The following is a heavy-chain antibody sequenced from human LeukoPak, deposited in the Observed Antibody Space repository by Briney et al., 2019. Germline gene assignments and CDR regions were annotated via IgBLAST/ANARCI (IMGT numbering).Heavy chain of an antibody. CDR2: INPNSGDT. J-gene: IGHJ5*02. Sequence: ASVKVSCKASGYTFTEYYMHWLRQAPGLVFEWMGSINPNSGDTYYSPEFQGRVTLTRDTSIKTAYMEMNSLKSDDTAVYYCVRDIAPIGSCWFDPWGQGTLIIVSS. CDR1: GYTFTEYY. CDR3: VRDIAPIGSCWFDP. V-gene: IGHV1-2*02. D-gene: IGHD2-15*01.